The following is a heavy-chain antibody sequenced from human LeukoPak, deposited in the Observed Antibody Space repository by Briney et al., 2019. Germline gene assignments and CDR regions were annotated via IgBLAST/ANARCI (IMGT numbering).Heavy chain of an antibody. J-gene: IGHJ4*02. CDR3: ARLAHSRVVPSYYFDY. Sequence: SEPLSLTCNVSGGSISSYFWNWIRQPTVPRLAQIRYIYTSGSTNYNPSLKSRVTISVDTSKNQFSLKLSSVTAADTAVYYCARLAHSRVVPSYYFDYWGQGTLVTVSS. V-gene: IGHV4-4*09. CDR2: IYTSGST. D-gene: IGHD2-2*01. CDR1: GGSISSYF.